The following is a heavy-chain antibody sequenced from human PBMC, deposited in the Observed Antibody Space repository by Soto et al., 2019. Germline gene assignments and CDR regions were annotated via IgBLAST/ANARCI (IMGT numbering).Heavy chain of an antibody. D-gene: IGHD3-10*01. J-gene: IGHJ4*02. Sequence: ASVKVSCKASGYTFTGYYMHCVRQAPGQGLEWMGWINPNSGGTNYAQKFQGRVTMTRDTSISTAYMELNSLRFDDTAVYYCASTGNYGSGTSFRVDYWGQGTLVTVSS. V-gene: IGHV1-2*02. CDR3: ASTGNYGSGTSFRVDY. CDR1: GYTFTGYY. CDR2: INPNSGGT.